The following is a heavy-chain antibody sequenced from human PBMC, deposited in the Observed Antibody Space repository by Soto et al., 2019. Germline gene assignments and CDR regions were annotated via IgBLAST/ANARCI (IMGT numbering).Heavy chain of an antibody. D-gene: IGHD3-3*01. J-gene: IGHJ6*02. Sequence: SETLSLTCTVSGGSISSGDYYWSWIRQPPGKGLEWIGYIYYSGSTYYNPSLKSRVTISVDTSKNQFSLKLSSVTAADTAVYYCARVDDFWSGTRYGMDVWGQGTTVTVCS. CDR3: ARVDDFWSGTRYGMDV. V-gene: IGHV4-30-4*01. CDR1: GGSISSGDYY. CDR2: IYYSGST.